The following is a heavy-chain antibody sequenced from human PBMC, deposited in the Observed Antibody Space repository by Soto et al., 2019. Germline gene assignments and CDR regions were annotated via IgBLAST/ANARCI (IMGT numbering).Heavy chain of an antibody. J-gene: IGHJ2*01. Sequence: QVQLQESGPGLVKPSETLSLTCSVSGVSVSSGSYYWSWSRQHPGKGLEWIGYIYNSGKTNYTTSLKRRVTILVATSKNQFSLKLSSVTAADTAVYYCARHTCYGNYVPYLYFDLWGRGTLVTVSS. CDR2: IYNSGKT. V-gene: IGHV4-61*01. CDR3: ARHTCYGNYVPYLYFDL. D-gene: IGHD4-17*01. CDR1: GVSVSSGSYY.